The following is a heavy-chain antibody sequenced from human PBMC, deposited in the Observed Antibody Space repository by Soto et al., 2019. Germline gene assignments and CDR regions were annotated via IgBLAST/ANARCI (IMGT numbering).Heavy chain of an antibody. V-gene: IGHV1-2*06. CDR3: ARVAPTWGSNAFDI. J-gene: IGHJ3*02. Sequence: ASVKVSCKASGYTFSGYSMNWVRQAPGQGLEWVGRINLNTGVTSYAQKFQGRVTMTRDTSVNTAHLEVNRLTSDDTAVYYCARVAPTWGSNAFDIWGQGTKVTVSS. CDR2: INLNTGVT. CDR1: GYTFSGYS. D-gene: IGHD7-27*01.